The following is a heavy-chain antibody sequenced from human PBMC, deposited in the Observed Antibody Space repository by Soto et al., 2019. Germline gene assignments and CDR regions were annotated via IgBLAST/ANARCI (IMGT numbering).Heavy chain of an antibody. CDR2: IYWDDDK. D-gene: IGHD3-3*01. V-gene: IGHV2-5*02. J-gene: IGHJ5*02. CDR3: AHDPDFWSGYLSS. Sequence: SGPTLVKPTQTLTLTCMFSGFSLSTSGVGVAWVRQSPGKALEWLGIIYWDDDKRYSASLKSRLAITKDPSKNQVVLTMTNVDPMDTATYYCAHDPDFWSGYLSSWGQGTLVTVSS. CDR1: GFSLSTSGVG.